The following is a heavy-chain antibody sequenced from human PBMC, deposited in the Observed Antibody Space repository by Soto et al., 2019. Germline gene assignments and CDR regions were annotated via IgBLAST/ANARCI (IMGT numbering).Heavy chain of an antibody. CDR1: GFTFSSYG. Sequence: GGSLRLSCAASGFTFSSYGMHWVRQAPGKGLEWVAVIWYDGSNKYYADSVKGRFTISRDNSKNTLYLQMNSLRAEDTAVYYCARDGWGASSGWPRDDAFDIWSQGTMVTVSS. V-gene: IGHV3-33*01. D-gene: IGHD6-19*01. CDR2: IWYDGSNK. CDR3: ARDGWGASSGWPRDDAFDI. J-gene: IGHJ3*02.